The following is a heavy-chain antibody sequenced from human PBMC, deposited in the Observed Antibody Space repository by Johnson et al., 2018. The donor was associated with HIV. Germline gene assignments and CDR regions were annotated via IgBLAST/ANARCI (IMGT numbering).Heavy chain of an antibody. CDR1: GFTFDDYA. Sequence: QVQLVESGGGLVQPGGSLRLSCAASGFTFDDYAMHWVRQAPGKGLEWVAVISYDGSNKYYADSVKGRFTISRDNSKNTLYLQMNSLRAEDTAVYYCAREAGTAFDIWGQWTMVTVSS. CDR3: AREAGTAFDI. CDR2: ISYDGSNK. J-gene: IGHJ3*02. V-gene: IGHV3-30*04.